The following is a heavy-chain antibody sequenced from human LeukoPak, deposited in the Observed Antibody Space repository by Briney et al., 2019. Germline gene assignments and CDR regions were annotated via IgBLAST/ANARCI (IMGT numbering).Heavy chain of an antibody. Sequence: GGSLRLSCAASGFTVSSNYMSWVRQAPGKGLEWVSVIYSGGSTYYADSVKGRFTISRDNSKNTLYLQMNSLRAEDTAVYYCARDQSRGGFPYYFDYWGQGTLVTVSS. CDR2: IYSGGST. D-gene: IGHD5-12*01. V-gene: IGHV3-53*01. J-gene: IGHJ4*02. CDR1: GFTVSSNY. CDR3: ARDQSRGGFPYYFDY.